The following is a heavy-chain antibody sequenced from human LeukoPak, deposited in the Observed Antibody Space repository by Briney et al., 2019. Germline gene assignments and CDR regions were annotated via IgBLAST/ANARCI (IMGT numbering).Heavy chain of an antibody. CDR2: IKQDGSEK. CDR1: GFTFSSYW. J-gene: IGHJ6*03. D-gene: IGHD5-18*01. V-gene: IGHV3-7*01. Sequence: GGSLRLSCAASGFTFSSYWMSWVRQAPGKGLEWVANIKQDGSEKYYVDSVKGRFTISRDNAKNSLYLQMNSLRAEDTAVYYCAREQVYSYGYSYYYYMDVWGKGTTVTVSS. CDR3: AREQVYSYGYSYYYYMDV.